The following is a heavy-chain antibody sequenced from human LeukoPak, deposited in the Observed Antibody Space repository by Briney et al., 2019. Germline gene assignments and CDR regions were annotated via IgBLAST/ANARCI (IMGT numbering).Heavy chain of an antibody. J-gene: IGHJ2*01. CDR3: ARAPVIVMHDWYFDL. Sequence: PGGSLRLSCVASELTFRNYSLNWVRQAPGKGLEWVSSISYSSSYKYYVDSVKGRFTISRDNAKKSLYLQMNSLRAEDTAIYYCARAPVIVMHDWYFDLWGRGTLVTVSS. D-gene: IGHD3-22*01. CDR1: ELTFRNYS. V-gene: IGHV3-21*01. CDR2: ISYSSSYK.